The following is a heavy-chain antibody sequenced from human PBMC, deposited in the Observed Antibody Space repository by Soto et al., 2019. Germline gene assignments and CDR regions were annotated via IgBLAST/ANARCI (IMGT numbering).Heavy chain of an antibody. CDR3: ARAPYYYDSSGYNDAFDI. Sequence: SVKVSCKSSGFTFSSYAISWVRQAPGQGLEWMGGIIPIFGTANYAQKFQGRVTITADKSTSTAYMELSSLRSEDTAVYYCARAPYYYDSSGYNDAFDIWGQGTLFTVSS. D-gene: IGHD3-22*01. CDR2: IIPIFGTA. J-gene: IGHJ3*02. CDR1: GFTFSSYA. V-gene: IGHV1-69*06.